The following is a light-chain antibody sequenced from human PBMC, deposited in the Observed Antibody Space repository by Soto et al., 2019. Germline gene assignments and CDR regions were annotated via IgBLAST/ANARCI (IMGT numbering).Light chain of an antibody. CDR2: KTS. CDR1: QSLSNW. Sequence: DIQMTQSPSTLSASVGDRVTITCRASQSLSNWLAWYQQKPGKAPKLLIYKTSNLEGGVPSRFSGSGSETEFTLTISSLQPDDFATYYCQQYNSYLYTFGQGTKLEFK. V-gene: IGKV1-5*03. CDR3: QQYNSYLYT. J-gene: IGKJ2*01.